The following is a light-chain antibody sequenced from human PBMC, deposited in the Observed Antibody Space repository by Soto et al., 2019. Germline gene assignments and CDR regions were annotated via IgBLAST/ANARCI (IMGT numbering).Light chain of an antibody. CDR1: QSVNTY. J-gene: IGKJ5*01. Sequence: IVLTQSPATLSLSPGERATXXCXASQSVNTYLAWYQQKPGQPPRLLTYDASTRATGIPARFSGSGSGTDFTLTISGLEPEDFVVYYCQQRSNSITFGQGTRLEIK. CDR3: QQRSNSIT. V-gene: IGKV3-11*01. CDR2: DAS.